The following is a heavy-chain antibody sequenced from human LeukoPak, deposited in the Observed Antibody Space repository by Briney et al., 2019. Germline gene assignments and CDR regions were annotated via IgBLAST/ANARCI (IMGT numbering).Heavy chain of an antibody. J-gene: IGHJ4*02. V-gene: IGHV3-23*01. Sequence: GGSLRLSCAASGFTFSSYSMNWVRQAPGKGLEWVSVISDSGGRTYSAASVKGRFTISRDNSKDTLYLQMNSLRAEDTAVYYCARTYCIGSSCPGVFEYWGQGTLVTVSS. CDR2: ISDSGGRT. CDR3: ARTYCIGSSCPGVFEY. D-gene: IGHD2-15*01. CDR1: GFTFSSYS.